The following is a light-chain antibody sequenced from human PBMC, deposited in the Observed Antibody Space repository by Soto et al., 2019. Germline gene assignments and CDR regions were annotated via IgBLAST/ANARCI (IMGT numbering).Light chain of an antibody. CDR2: ATS. V-gene: IGKV1-27*01. Sequence: DIQVTQSPSSLSASVGDRVTITCRASQGIGNYLAWYQQKPGKVPKLLIYATSTLQSGVPSRFSGSGSGTDFTLTISSLQPEDVATYYCQKYNNAPNTFGQGTRLEMK. CDR3: QKYNNAPNT. CDR1: QGIGNY. J-gene: IGKJ5*01.